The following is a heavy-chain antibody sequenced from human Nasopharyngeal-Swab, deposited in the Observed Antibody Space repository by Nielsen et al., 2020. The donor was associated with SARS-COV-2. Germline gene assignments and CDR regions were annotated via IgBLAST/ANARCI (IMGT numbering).Heavy chain of an antibody. V-gene: IGHV2-5*02. CDR3: AHIVSRGWYGEDFDY. CDR2: IYWDDDK. CDR1: GFSLSTRGAG. Sequence: SGPTLVKLTQTLTLPCTFSGFSLSTRGAGVGWIRQPPGKALEWLALIYWDDDKRYSPSLKSRLTITKDTSKNQVVLTMTNMDPVDTATYYCAHIVSRGWYGEDFDYWGQGTLVTVSS. D-gene: IGHD6-19*01. J-gene: IGHJ4*02.